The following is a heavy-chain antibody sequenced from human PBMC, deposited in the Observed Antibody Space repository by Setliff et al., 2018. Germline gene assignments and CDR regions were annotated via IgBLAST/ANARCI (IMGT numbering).Heavy chain of an antibody. Sequence: SETLSLTCAVYGGSFSGNYWSWIRQPPGKGLEWIGEINHSGSTNHNPSLKSRVTISVDTSKNQFSLNLSSVAAADTAMYYCARDYYDSRGSYAFDIWGQGTVVTVSS. CDR1: GGSFSGNY. D-gene: IGHD3-22*01. CDR3: ARDYYDSRGSYAFDI. CDR2: INHSGST. V-gene: IGHV4-34*01. J-gene: IGHJ3*02.